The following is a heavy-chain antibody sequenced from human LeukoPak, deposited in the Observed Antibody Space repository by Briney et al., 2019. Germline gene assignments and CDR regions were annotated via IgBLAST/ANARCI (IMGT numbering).Heavy chain of an antibody. CDR1: GGSINSGSYY. CDR2: IYYSGTT. D-gene: IGHD6-19*01. V-gene: IGHV4-31*03. CDR3: ARGGPFLSSGRTDSDY. Sequence: KSSETLSLTCTVSGGSINSGSYYWTWIRQLPGKGLELIGYIYYSGTTYYNPSLKSRVIISVDTSKNQFSLKLSSVTAADTAVYYCARGGPFLSSGRTDSDYWGQGTLVTVSS. J-gene: IGHJ4*02.